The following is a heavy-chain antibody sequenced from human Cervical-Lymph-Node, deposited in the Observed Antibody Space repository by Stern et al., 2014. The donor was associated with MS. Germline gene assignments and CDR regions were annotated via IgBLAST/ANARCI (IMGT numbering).Heavy chain of an antibody. CDR1: GGSISSGSYY. CDR3: ALTVSSSCFDY. V-gene: IGHV4-61*02. CDR2: IYTSGST. Sequence: VQLEESGPGLVKPSQTLSLTCTVSGGSISSGSYYWSWIRQPAGKGLEWIGRIYTSGSTNYNPSLKSRVTISVDTSKNQFSLKLTSVTAADTAVYYCALTVSSSCFDYWGQGTLVTVSS. D-gene: IGHD6-13*01. J-gene: IGHJ4*02.